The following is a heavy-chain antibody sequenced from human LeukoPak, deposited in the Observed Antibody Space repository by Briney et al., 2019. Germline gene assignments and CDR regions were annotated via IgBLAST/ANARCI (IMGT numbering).Heavy chain of an antibody. J-gene: IGHJ4*02. CDR3: TTVASGSCSY. D-gene: IGHD2-15*01. V-gene: IGHV3-15*01. CDR2: MKSKTDGGTT. CDR1: GVTFSNAW. Sequence: GGSLRLSCAASGVTFSNAWRSWVRQAPGKGLEWVGRMKSKTDGGTTDYAAPVIGRFTISRDDSKNTLYLQMNSLKTEDTAVYYCTTVASGSCSYWGQGTLVTVSS.